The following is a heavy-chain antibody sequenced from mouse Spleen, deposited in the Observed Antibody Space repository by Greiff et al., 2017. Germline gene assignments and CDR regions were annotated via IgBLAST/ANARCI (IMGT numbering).Heavy chain of an antibody. V-gene: IGHV1-15*01. CDR1: GYTFTDYE. CDR3: TKRGGKGYFDY. CDR2: IDPETGGT. J-gene: IGHJ2*01. D-gene: IGHD1-1*02. Sequence: QVQLQQSGAELVRPGASVTLSCKASGYTFTDYEMHWVKQTPVHGLEWIGAIDPETGGTAYNQKFKGKAILTADKSSSTAYMELRSLTSEDSAVYYCTKRGGKGYFDYWGQGTTLTVSS.